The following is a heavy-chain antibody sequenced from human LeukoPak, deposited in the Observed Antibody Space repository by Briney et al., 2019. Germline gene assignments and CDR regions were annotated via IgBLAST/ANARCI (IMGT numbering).Heavy chain of an antibody. D-gene: IGHD3-3*02. V-gene: IGHV3-23*01. Sequence: GGSLRLSCAASGFTFSSYAMNWVRQAPGKGLEWLSAISGSGGITFYADSVKGRFTISRDNSKNTLYLQMNSLRAEDTAVYYCAKIRAPAYDFWGQGTMVTVSS. CDR3: AKIRAPAYDF. CDR2: ISGSGGIT. J-gene: IGHJ3*01. CDR1: GFTFSSYA.